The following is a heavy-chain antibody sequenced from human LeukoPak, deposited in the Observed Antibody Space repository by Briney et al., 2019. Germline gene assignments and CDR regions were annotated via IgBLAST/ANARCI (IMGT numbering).Heavy chain of an antibody. V-gene: IGHV1-18*01. CDR2: ISAYNGNT. CDR3: ARVVPRAIAAAGTTSGGWFDP. Sequence: ASVKVSCKASGYTFTGYGISWVRQAPGQGLEWMGWISAYNGNTNYAQKLQGRVTMTTDTSTSTAYMELRSLRSDDTAVYYCARVVPRAIAAAGTTSGGWFDPWGQGTLVTVSS. D-gene: IGHD6-13*01. CDR1: GYTFTGYG. J-gene: IGHJ5*02.